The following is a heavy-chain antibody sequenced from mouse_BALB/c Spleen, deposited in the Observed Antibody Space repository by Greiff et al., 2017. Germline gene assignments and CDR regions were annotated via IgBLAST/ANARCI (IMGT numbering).Heavy chain of an antibody. CDR3: ARSIHYGSSSGPFDY. V-gene: IGHV8-12*01. CDR2: IYWDDDK. J-gene: IGHJ2*01. D-gene: IGHD1-1*01. CDR1: GFSLSTSGMG. Sequence: QVTLKESGPGILQPSQTLSLTCSFSGFSLSTSGMGVSWIRQPSGKGLEWLAHIYWDDDKRYNPSLKSRLTISKDTSRNQVFLKITSVDTADTATYYCARSIHYGSSSGPFDYWGQGTTLTVSS.